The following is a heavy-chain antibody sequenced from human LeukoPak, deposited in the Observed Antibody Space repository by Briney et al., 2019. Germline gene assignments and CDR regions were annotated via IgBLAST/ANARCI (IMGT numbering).Heavy chain of an antibody. CDR3: ARTYRRFNYYYMDV. V-gene: IGHV4-4*07. CDR2: IYTSGST. J-gene: IGHJ6*03. CDR1: GGSISSYY. Sequence: SETLSLTCTVSGGSISSYYWSWIRQPAGKGLEWIGRIYTSGSTNYNPSLKSRVTMSVDTSKNQFSLKLSSVTAADTAVYYCARTYRRFNYYYMDVWGKGTTVTVSS. D-gene: IGHD3-3*01.